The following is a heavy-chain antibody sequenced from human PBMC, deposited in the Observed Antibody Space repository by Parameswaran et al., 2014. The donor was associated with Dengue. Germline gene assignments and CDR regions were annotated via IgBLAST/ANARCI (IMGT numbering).Heavy chain of an antibody. J-gene: IGHJ4*02. D-gene: IGHD6-6*01. CDR3: ARDYSSSSSPFDY. V-gene: IGHV4-38-2*02. Sequence: WIRQPPGKGLEWIGSIYHSGSTYYNPSLKSRVTISVDTSKNQFSLKLSSVTAADTAVYYCARDYSSSSSPFDYWGQGTLVTVSS. CDR2: IYHSGST.